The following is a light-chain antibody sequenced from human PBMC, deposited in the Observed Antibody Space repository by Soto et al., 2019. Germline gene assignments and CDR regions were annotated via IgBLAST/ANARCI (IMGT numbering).Light chain of an antibody. CDR3: SSHAGSRMVI. CDR2: EDT. CDR1: SSDVGKYNL. Sequence: QSALTQPASVSGSPGQSITISCTGTSSDVGKYNLVSWYQQYPGKAPKLMIYEDTKRPSRVSNRFSGSKSGNTASLTVSGLQAEDEADYFCSSHAGSRMVIFGGGTKVTVL. J-gene: IGLJ2*01. V-gene: IGLV2-23*01.